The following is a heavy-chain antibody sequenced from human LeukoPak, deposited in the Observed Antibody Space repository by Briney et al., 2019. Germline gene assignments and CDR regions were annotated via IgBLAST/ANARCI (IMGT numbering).Heavy chain of an antibody. D-gene: IGHD5-12*01. Sequence: SETLSLTCTVSGGSISSYYLSWIRQPAGKGLEWIGRIYTSGSTNYNPSLKSRVTMSVDTSKNQFSLKLSSVTAADTAVYYCARDAHRLLGYGWFDPWGQGTLVTVSS. V-gene: IGHV4-4*07. CDR3: ARDAHRLLGYGWFDP. J-gene: IGHJ5*02. CDR1: GGSISSYY. CDR2: IYTSGST.